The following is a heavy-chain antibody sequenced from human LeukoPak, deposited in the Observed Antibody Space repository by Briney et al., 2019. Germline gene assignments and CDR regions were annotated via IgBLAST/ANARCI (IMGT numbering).Heavy chain of an antibody. J-gene: IGHJ4*02. CDR3: ARDPGYLQADY. CDR1: GYTFTDYW. D-gene: IGHD2-15*01. CDR2: MNPDSGVT. Sequence: ASVKVSCKASGYTFTDYWIHWVGQAPGQGLEWMGCMNPDSGVTGYAQRFQGRVTMTRDTSISTAYMELSSLRSDDTAVYYCARDPGYLQADYWGQGTLVTVPS. V-gene: IGHV1-2*02.